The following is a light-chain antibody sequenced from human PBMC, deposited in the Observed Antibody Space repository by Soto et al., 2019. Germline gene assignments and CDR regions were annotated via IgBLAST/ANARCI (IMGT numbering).Light chain of an antibody. CDR1: QGIRNF. V-gene: IGKV1-27*01. Sequence: DIQMTQSPTSLSASVGDRVTITCRGSQGIRNFVAWYQQKPGKAPKLLIYAASTLQSGVPSRFSGSGSGTDFTLTINRLQPEDVATYSCQKYSSVPVFGPGTKVVIK. J-gene: IGKJ3*01. CDR3: QKYSSVPV. CDR2: AAS.